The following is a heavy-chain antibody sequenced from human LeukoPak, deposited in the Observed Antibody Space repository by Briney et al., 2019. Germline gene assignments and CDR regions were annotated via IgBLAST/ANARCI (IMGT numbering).Heavy chain of an antibody. D-gene: IGHD6-13*01. V-gene: IGHV3-23*01. Sequence: GGSLRLSCVVSGFTFSRYAMNWVRQAPGKGLEWVSGISGSGGGTYYADPVKGRFTISRDNSKNTLYMQMNSLRAEDTAVYYCASAAGALIDCWGQGTLIIVAS. CDR3: ASAAGALIDC. CDR1: GFTFSRYA. J-gene: IGHJ4*02. CDR2: ISGSGGGT.